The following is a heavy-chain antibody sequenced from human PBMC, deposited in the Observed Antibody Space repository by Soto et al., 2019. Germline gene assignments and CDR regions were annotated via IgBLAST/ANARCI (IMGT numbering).Heavy chain of an antibody. V-gene: IGHV1-69*01. J-gene: IGHJ6*02. CDR3: ARETPSTSAAYFYYGLDV. CDR2: IIPVFGTA. D-gene: IGHD2-2*01. CDR1: GGTFSSYF. Sequence: QVQLVQSGAEVKKAGSSVKVSCKTSGGTFSSYFINWVRQAPGQGLEWVGGIIPVFGTAYYAERFQGRVTITADESTTTVYMELSSLRSDDTAVYYYARETPSTSAAYFYYGLDVWGQGTTVTVPS.